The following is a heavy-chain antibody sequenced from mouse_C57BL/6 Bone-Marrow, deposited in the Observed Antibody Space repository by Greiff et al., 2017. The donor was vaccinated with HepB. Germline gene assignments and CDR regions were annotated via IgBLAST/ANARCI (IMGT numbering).Heavy chain of an antibody. CDR3: ARDELLAMDY. J-gene: IGHJ4*01. V-gene: IGHV3-6*01. CDR1: GYSITSGYY. CDR2: ISYDGSN. D-gene: IGHD2-1*01. Sequence: ESGPGLVKPSQSLSLTCSVTGYSITSGYYWNWIRQFPGNKLEWMGYISYDGSNNYNPSLKNRISITRDTSKNQFFLKLNSVTTEDTATYYCARDELLAMDYWGQGTSVTVSS.